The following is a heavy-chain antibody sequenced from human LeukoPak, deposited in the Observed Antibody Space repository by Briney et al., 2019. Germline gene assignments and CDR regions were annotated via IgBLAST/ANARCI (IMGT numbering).Heavy chain of an antibody. D-gene: IGHD5-18*01. Sequence: SETLSLTCTVSGGSISSSSYYWGWIRQPPGKGLEWIGSIYYSGSTYYNPPLKSRVTISVDTSKNQFPLKLSSVTAADTAVYYCARLDVDTAMVDYWGQGTLVTVSS. J-gene: IGHJ4*02. CDR2: IYYSGST. CDR1: GGSISSSSYY. V-gene: IGHV4-39*06. CDR3: ARLDVDTAMVDY.